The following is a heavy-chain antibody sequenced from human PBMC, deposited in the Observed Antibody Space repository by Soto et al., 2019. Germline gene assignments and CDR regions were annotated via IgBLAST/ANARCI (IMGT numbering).Heavy chain of an antibody. D-gene: IGHD4-17*01. Sequence: EVQLVESGGGLVKPGGSLRLSCAASGFTFSSYSMNWVRQAPGKGLEWVSSISSSSSYIYYADSVKGRFTISRDNAKNSMYLQMNSLRAEDTAVYYCERTYGDHDYGDYVVDYYYYYMDVWGKGTTVTVSS. CDR2: ISSSSSYI. CDR3: ERTYGDHDYGDYVVDYYYYYMDV. V-gene: IGHV3-21*01. CDR1: GFTFSSYS. J-gene: IGHJ6*03.